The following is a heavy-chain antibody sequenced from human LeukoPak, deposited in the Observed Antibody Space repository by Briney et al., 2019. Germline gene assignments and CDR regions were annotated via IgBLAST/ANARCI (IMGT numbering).Heavy chain of an antibody. V-gene: IGHV1-2*02. J-gene: IGHJ4*02. D-gene: IGHD3-10*01. CDR1: GYTFTGYY. CDR2: INPDSGGT. CDR3: ARDLGDTYGSVGDFDY. Sequence: ASVKVSCKASGYTFTGYYMHWVRQAPGQGLEWMGWINPDSGGTIYAQNFQGRVTMTRDTSISTAYMELSSLRSDDTAVYYCARDLGDTYGSVGDFDYWGQGTLVTVSS.